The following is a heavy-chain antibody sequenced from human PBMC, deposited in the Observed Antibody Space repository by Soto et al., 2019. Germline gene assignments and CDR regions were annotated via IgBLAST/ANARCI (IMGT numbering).Heavy chain of an antibody. Sequence: PGESLKISCKGSGYSFTSYWIGWVRQMPGKGLEWMGIIYPGDSDTRYSPSFQGQVTISADKSISTAYLQWSSLKASDTAMYYCARAVIVPAAMADYYYYMDVWGKGTTVTVSS. D-gene: IGHD2-2*01. V-gene: IGHV5-51*01. CDR2: IYPGDSDT. CDR3: ARAVIVPAAMADYYYYMDV. J-gene: IGHJ6*03. CDR1: GYSFTSYW.